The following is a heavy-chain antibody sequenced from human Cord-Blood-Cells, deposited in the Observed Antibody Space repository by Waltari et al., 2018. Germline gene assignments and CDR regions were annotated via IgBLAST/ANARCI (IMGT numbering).Heavy chain of an antibody. Sequence: QVQLQESGPGLVKPSETLSLTCAVSGYSISSGYYWGWIRQPPGKGLEWIGSIYHSGSTYYNPSLKSRVTISVDTSKNQFSLKLSSVTAADTAVYYCARVAPYYYDSSGYYFDYWGQGTLVTVSS. J-gene: IGHJ4*02. CDR3: ARVAPYYYDSSGYYFDY. D-gene: IGHD3-22*01. V-gene: IGHV4-38-2*01. CDR1: GYSISSGYY. CDR2: IYHSGST.